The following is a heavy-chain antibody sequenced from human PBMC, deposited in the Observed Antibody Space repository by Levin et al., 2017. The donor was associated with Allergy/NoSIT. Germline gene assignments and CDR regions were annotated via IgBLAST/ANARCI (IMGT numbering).Heavy chain of an antibody. CDR2: IIPIFGTA. Sequence: KISCKASGGTFSSYAISWVRQAPGQGLEWMGGIIPIFGTANYAQKFQGRVTITADKSTSTAYMELSSLRSEDTAVYYCARVGYYGSGSFDPWGQGTLVTVSS. J-gene: IGHJ5*02. D-gene: IGHD3-10*01. V-gene: IGHV1-69*06. CDR3: ARVGYYGSGSFDP. CDR1: GGTFSSYA.